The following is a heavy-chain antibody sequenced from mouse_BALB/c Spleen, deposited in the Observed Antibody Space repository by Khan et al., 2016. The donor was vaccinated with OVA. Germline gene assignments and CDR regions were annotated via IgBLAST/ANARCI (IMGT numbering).Heavy chain of an antibody. CDR2: IYPGNTDT. CDR1: GYTFTSYW. J-gene: IGHJ3*01. Sequence: VQLQQSGTVLARPGASVKMSCKASGYTFTSYWMHWVKQRPGQGLEWIGDIYPGNTDTNYNQKFKGKAKLTAVTSTSTAYMELSSLTNEDSAGYYCTRRNWDGAWFVFWGQGTLVTVSA. D-gene: IGHD4-1*01. CDR3: TRRNWDGAWFVF. V-gene: IGHV1-5*01.